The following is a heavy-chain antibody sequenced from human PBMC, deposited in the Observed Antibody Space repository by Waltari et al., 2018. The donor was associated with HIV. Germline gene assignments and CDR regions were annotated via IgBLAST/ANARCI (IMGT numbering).Heavy chain of an antibody. CDR2: LYSNGNT. CDR1: GFIFSDNY. V-gene: IGHV3-53*01. CDR3: ARMQRFYGSEQSRYFYFGMDV. D-gene: IGHD3-16*02. J-gene: IGHJ6*02. Sequence: EVQLLESGGNFTRPGGSLRLSCVGSGFIFSDNYMSWVRQAPGKGPEWVSVLYSNGNTLYGGSVKGRFTIFRDNSKNTLYLQMNTLRVDDTAVYYCARMQRFYGSEQSRYFYFGMDVWGQGTTVTVSS.